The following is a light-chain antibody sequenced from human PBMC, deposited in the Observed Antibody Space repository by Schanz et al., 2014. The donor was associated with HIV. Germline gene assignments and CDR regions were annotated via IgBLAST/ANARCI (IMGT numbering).Light chain of an antibody. CDR3: CSYAGTSTFVV. Sequence: QSALTQPASVSGSPGQSITISCTGTSSDIGGYNYVSWYQQHPGKAPKLILYDVDNRPAGVSNRFSGSKSGNTASLTFSGLQAEDEADYYCCSYAGTSTFVVFGGGTKVTVL. J-gene: IGLJ2*01. V-gene: IGLV2-14*03. CDR2: DVD. CDR1: SSDIGGYNY.